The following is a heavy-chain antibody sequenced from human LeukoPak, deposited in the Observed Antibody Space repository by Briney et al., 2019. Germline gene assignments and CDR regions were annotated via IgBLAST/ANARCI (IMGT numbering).Heavy chain of an antibody. CDR1: GFTFDDYA. Sequence: GRSLRLSCAASGFTFDDYAMHWVRQAPGKGLEWVSGISWNSGSIGYADSVKGRFTISRDNAKNSLYLQMNSLRAEGTALYYCAKDNYYDSSGYPDYWGQGTLVTVSS. D-gene: IGHD3-22*01. CDR2: ISWNSGSI. V-gene: IGHV3-9*01. CDR3: AKDNYYDSSGYPDY. J-gene: IGHJ4*02.